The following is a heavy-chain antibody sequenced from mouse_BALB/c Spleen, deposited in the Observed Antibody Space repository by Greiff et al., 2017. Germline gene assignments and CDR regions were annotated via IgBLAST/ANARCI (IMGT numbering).Heavy chain of an antibody. V-gene: IGHV5-6-5*01. CDR2: ISSGGST. CDR3: ARGHYDGYSYAMDY. Sequence: EVMLVESGGGLVKPGGSLKLSCAASGFTFSSYAMSWVRQTPEKRLEWVASISSGGSTYYPDSVKGRFTISRDNARNILYLQMSSLRSEDTAMYYCARGHYDGYSYAMDYWGQGTSVTVSS. J-gene: IGHJ4*01. CDR1: GFTFSSYA. D-gene: IGHD2-3*01.